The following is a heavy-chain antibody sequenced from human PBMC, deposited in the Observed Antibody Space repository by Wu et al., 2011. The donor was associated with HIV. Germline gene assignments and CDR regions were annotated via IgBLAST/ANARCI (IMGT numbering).Heavy chain of an antibody. CDR3: ASGYCGANSCYSLDY. Sequence: TTFDVNWVRQAPGRGFEWMGYINPLSGKTGYAQKFQGRVAITKDTSISTAYLELTNLSSDDTAVYYCASGYCGANSCYSLDYWGQGTLVTVSS. CDR2: INPLSGKT. J-gene: IGHJ4*02. V-gene: IGHV1-8*03. CDR1: TTFD. D-gene: IGHD2-15*01.